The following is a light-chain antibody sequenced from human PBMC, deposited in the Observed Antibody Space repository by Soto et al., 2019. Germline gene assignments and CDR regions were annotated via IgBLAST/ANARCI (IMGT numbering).Light chain of an antibody. CDR3: QSFDRTNQV. CDR2: EEN. V-gene: IGLV6-57*04. Sequence: NFMLTQPHSVSESPGKTVTISCTRSSGSIASNYVQWYQQRPGSAPTTVIYEENQRPSGVPDRFSGSIDSSSNSASLTISGLKTEDEADYYCQSFDRTNQVFGGGTKLTVL. CDR1: SGSIASNY. J-gene: IGLJ3*02.